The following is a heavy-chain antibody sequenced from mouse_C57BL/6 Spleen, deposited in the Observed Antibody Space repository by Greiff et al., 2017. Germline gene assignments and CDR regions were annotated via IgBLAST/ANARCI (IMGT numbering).Heavy chain of an antibody. CDR2: IYPSDSET. CDR1: GYTFTSYW. D-gene: IGHD2-12*01. Sequence: VQLQQPGAELVRPGSSVKLSCKASGYTFTSYWMDWVKQRPGQGLEWIGNIYPSDSETHYNQKFKDKATLTVDKSSSTPYMQLSSLTSEDSAVYYCARYDSPLYWYFDVWGTGTTVTVAS. V-gene: IGHV1-61*01. J-gene: IGHJ1*03. CDR3: ARYDSPLYWYFDV.